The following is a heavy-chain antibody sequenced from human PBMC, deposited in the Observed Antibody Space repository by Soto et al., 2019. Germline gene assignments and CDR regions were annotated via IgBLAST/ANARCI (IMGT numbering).Heavy chain of an antibody. Sequence: QVQLVQTGAEVKKPGSSVKVSCKASGGTFSSYAISWVRQAPGQGLEWMGGIIPIFGTANYEQKFQGRVTITADESTSTAYMELSSLRSEDTAVYYCVRELYYDSSGYYPPDYWGQGTLVTVSS. J-gene: IGHJ4*02. D-gene: IGHD3-22*01. CDR2: IIPIFGTA. CDR1: GGTFSSYA. V-gene: IGHV1-69*12. CDR3: VRELYYDSSGYYPPDY.